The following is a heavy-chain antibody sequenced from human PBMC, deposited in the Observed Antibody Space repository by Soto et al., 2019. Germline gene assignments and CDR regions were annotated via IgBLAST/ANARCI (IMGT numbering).Heavy chain of an antibody. CDR1: GFTFTRYS. V-gene: IGHV3-21*06. J-gene: IGHJ4*02. CDR3: ARESEDLTSNFDY. Sequence: GGSLRLSCAASGFTFTRYSMNWVRQAPGKGLEWVSSISSTTNYIYYGASMKGRFTISRDNAKNSLYLEMNSLRAEDTAVYYCARESEDLTSNFDYWGQGTLVTVSS. CDR2: ISSTTNYI.